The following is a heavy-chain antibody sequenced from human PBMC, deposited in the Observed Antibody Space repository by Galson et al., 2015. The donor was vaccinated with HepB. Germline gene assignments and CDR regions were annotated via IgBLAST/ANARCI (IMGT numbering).Heavy chain of an antibody. CDR1: GYTLTELS. D-gene: IGHD6-19*01. J-gene: IGHJ4*02. CDR2: FDPEDGET. Sequence: SVKVSCKVSGYTLTELSMHWVRQAPGNGLEWMGGFDPEDGETIYAQKFQGRVTMTEDTSTDTAYMELSGLRSDDTAVFYCAALIAVVGTTYSGFSYYFDYWGQGTQVTVSS. CDR3: AALIAVVGTTYSGFSYYFDY. V-gene: IGHV1-24*01.